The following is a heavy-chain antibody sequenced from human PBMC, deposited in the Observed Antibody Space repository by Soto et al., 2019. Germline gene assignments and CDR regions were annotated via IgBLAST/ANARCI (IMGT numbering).Heavy chain of an antibody. J-gene: IGHJ6*03. V-gene: IGHV3-48*01. CDR2: ISSGNSTI. Sequence: GGSLKLSCAAAGFTFSSYSMKWVLQAPGPGLEWVSYISSGNSTIYNAEYVKGRFTNYRDNAKNLLYLQMDSLRAEDTAVYYATRSAYMDVWGTGT. CDR3: TRSAYMDV. D-gene: IGHD2-2*01. CDR1: GFTFSSYS.